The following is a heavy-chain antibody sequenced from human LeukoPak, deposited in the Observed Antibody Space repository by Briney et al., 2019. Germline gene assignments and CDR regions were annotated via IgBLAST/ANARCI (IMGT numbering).Heavy chain of an antibody. CDR2: NSGST. CDR1: GDSIGSYF. J-gene: IGHJ3*02. D-gene: IGHD3-22*01. CDR3: ARGYYYDSSGRDSFDI. Sequence: SETLSLTCTVSGDSIGSYFWSWIRQPPGKGLEWIGYNSGSTNYNPSLKSRVTILLDRSKNQFSLKLSSVTAADTAVYYCARGYYYDSSGRDSFDIWGQGTMVTVSS. V-gene: IGHV4-59*12.